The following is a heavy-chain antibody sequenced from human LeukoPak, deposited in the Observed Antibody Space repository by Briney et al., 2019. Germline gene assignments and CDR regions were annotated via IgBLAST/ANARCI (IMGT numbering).Heavy chain of an antibody. Sequence: SETLSLTCTVSGGSVTSGGYYWGWVRQPPGKGLEWLGYTYHSGSPYYNPSLKSRVTISVDRSKSLFSLRLHSVTAADTAVYYCARYSKGYAGYYFDYWGQGTLVTVSS. D-gene: IGHD5-12*01. CDR3: ARYSKGYAGYYFDY. V-gene: IGHV4-30-2*01. CDR2: TYHSGSP. CDR1: GGSVTSGGYY. J-gene: IGHJ4*02.